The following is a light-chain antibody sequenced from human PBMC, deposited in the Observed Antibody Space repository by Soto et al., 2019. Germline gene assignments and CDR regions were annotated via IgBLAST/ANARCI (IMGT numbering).Light chain of an antibody. V-gene: IGLV1-44*01. CDR3: SSWDGSLNGPV. J-gene: IGLJ2*01. CDR1: SSNIGTNT. CDR2: SND. Sequence: QPVLTQAPSASESPGQRITISCSGGSSNIGTNTVNWYQQLPGTATKLLIFSNDRRPSGVPDRFSGSKSGTSASLAISGLQSEDEADYYCSSWDGSLNGPVFGGGTKLTVL.